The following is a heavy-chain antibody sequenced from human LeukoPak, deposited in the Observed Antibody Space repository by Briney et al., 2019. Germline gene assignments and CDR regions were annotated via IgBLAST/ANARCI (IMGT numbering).Heavy chain of an antibody. CDR1: GGSISSSSYY. D-gene: IGHD5-18*01. CDR2: IYYSGST. V-gene: IGHV4-39*01. CDR3: ARRAGGYSYAFQDY. Sequence: SETLSLTCTVSGGSISSSSYYGGWIRQPPGKGLEWIGSIYYSGSTYYNPSLKSRVTISVDTSKNQFSLKLSSVTAADTAVYYCARRAGGYSYAFQDYWGQGTLVTVSS. J-gene: IGHJ4*02.